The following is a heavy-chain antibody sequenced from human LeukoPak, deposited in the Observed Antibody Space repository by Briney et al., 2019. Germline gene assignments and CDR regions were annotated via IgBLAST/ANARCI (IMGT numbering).Heavy chain of an antibody. J-gene: IGHJ5*02. CDR3: AASSGYSGDDVGNCFDT. CDR1: GGTFSSYA. V-gene: IGHV1-69*13. CDR2: IIPSFGTT. Sequence: GASVKVSCKASGGTFSSYAISWVRQAPAQGLEWVGGIIPSFGTTNYAQKFQGRVTITADESTSTAYMELSSLRSEDTAVYYCAASSGYSGDDVGNCFDTWGQGTLVTVSS. D-gene: IGHD5-12*01.